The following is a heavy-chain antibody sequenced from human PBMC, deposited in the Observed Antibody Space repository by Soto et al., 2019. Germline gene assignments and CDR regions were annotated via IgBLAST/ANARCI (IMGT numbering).Heavy chain of an antibody. Sequence: QVQLQESGPGLVKPSQTLSLTCTVSGGSISSGGYYWSWIRQHPGKGLEWIGYIYYSGSTYYNPSLKSRVTISVDTSKNQFSLKLSSVTAADTAVYYCARARGYCSSTSCYPRDGMDVWGQGTTVTVSS. V-gene: IGHV4-31*03. CDR1: GGSISSGGYY. CDR2: IYYSGST. CDR3: ARARGYCSSTSCYPRDGMDV. D-gene: IGHD2-2*01. J-gene: IGHJ6*02.